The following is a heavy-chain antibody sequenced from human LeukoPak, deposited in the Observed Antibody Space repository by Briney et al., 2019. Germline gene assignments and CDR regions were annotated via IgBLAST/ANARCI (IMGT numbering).Heavy chain of an antibody. CDR3: ARRCMSGYCSSGGPMDDY. CDR2: IYPADSDT. Sequence: GESPQISRKGSGYRFTRYCIGWVRQMPEPGLEWMGVIYPADSDTTYNPSFQGQVTISVDRSINTAYLQWSSLKASDTAMYYCARRCMSGYCSSGGPMDDYWGQGTLVT. V-gene: IGHV5-51*01. J-gene: IGHJ4*02. CDR1: GYRFTRYC. D-gene: IGHD2-15*01.